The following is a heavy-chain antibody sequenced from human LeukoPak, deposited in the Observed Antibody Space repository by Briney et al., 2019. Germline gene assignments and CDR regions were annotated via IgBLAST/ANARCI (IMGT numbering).Heavy chain of an antibody. CDR2: IYTSGST. V-gene: IGHV4-61*02. CDR3: ARAPEDNWNVYCFDY. Sequence: SETLSLTCTVSGGSISSGSYYWSWIRQPAGKGLEWIGRIYTSGSTNYNPSLKSRVTISVDTSKNQFSLKLSSVTAADTAVYYCARAPEDNWNVYCFDYWGQGTLVTVSS. J-gene: IGHJ4*02. CDR1: GGSISSGSYY. D-gene: IGHD1-20*01.